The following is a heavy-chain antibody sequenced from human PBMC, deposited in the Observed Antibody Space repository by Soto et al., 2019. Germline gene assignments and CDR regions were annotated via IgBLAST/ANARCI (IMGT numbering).Heavy chain of an antibody. CDR3: ATAPGTSGWFDY. CDR1: GGTFSSYA. Sequence: ASVKVSCKASGGTFSSYAICWVRHAPGQGLEWMGGIIPIFGTTNYAQKFQGRVTITADESTSTVFMDLRTLTSDDAAVYYCATAPGTSGWFDYCGQGTLVTVSS. D-gene: IGHD6-19*01. J-gene: IGHJ4*02. CDR2: IIPIFGTT. V-gene: IGHV1-69*13.